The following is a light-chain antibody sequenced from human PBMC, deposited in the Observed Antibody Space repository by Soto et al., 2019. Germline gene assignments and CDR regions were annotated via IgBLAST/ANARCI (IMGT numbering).Light chain of an antibody. CDR1: QYISNY. CDR2: SAS. V-gene: IGKV1-39*01. J-gene: IGKJ1*01. CDR3: QQSYTTPRT. Sequence: DIQMTQSPSSLSASVGDRVTITCRASQYISNYLNWYRQKSGKAPEVLIYSASTLQSGVPSRFSGRGSGTDFTLTIIGLQSEDFATYYCQQSYTTPRTFGAGTKVEIK.